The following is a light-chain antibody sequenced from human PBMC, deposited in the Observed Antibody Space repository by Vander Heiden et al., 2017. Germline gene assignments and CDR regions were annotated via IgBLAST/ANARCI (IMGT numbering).Light chain of an antibody. CDR1: ALPKQY. CDR3: QSADSSGTYEV. Sequence: SYELTQPPSVSVSPGQTARITCSGDALPKQYAYWYQQKPGQAPVLVRYKDSERPSGIPERFSGSSSGTTVTLNISGVQAEDEADYYCQSADSSGTYEVFGGGTKLTVL. V-gene: IGLV3-25*03. CDR2: KDS. J-gene: IGLJ3*02.